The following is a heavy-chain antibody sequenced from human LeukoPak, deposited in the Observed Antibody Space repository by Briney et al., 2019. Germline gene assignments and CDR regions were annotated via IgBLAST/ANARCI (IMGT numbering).Heavy chain of an antibody. Sequence: GGSLRLSFAGSGLTVITNYMSWVPRAPGKGLEWVSAIYTDGGTYYADSVKGRFTISRDTSKNTLYLQMNSLTVEDTAVYYCARDDGVGTTLGFDYWGQGTLVTVSS. J-gene: IGHJ4*02. V-gene: IGHV3-66*01. CDR1: GLTVITNY. D-gene: IGHD3-3*01. CDR3: ARDDGVGTTLGFDY. CDR2: IYTDGGT.